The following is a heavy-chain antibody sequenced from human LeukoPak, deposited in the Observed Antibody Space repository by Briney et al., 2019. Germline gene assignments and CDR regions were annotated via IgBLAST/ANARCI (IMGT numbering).Heavy chain of an antibody. V-gene: IGHV3-23*01. Sequence: GGSLRLSCAASGFTFSSYAMSWVRQAPGKGLEWVAAISGSGGSTYYADSVKGRFTISRDNSKNTLYLQMNSLRAEDTAVYYCAKGHSSGWYYFDYWGQGTLVTVSS. CDR3: AKGHSSGWYYFDY. J-gene: IGHJ4*02. CDR2: ISGSGGST. D-gene: IGHD6-19*01. CDR1: GFTFSSYA.